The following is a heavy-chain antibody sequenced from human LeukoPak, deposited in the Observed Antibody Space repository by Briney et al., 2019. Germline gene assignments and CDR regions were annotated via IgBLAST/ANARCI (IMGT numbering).Heavy chain of an antibody. CDR3: ARGGACSSTSCYPFDY. V-gene: IGHV1-69*05. D-gene: IGHD2-2*01. Sequence: SVKVSCKASGGTFSSYAISWVRQAPGQGLEWMGGIIPIFGSANYAQKFQGRVTITTDESTSTAYMELSSLRSEDTAVYYCARGGACSSTSCYPFDYWGQGTLVTVSS. J-gene: IGHJ4*02. CDR1: GGTFSSYA. CDR2: IIPIFGSA.